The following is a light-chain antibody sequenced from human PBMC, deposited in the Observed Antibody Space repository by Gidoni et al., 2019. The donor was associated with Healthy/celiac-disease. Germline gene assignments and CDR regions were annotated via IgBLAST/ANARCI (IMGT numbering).Light chain of an antibody. CDR3: SSYTSSSTLV. Sequence: QSALTQPASVSRSPGQSITISCTGTSRDVGGYNYVSWYKQHPGKAPNRMIYEVRNRPYGVSNRFSGSKSGNTASLTISGLQAEDEADYYCSSYTSSSTLVFGGGTKLTVL. CDR1: SRDVGGYNY. V-gene: IGLV2-14*01. CDR2: EVR. J-gene: IGLJ2*01.